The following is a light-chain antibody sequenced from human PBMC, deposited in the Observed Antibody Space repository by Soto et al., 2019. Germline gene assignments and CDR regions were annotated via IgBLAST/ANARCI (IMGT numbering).Light chain of an antibody. J-gene: IGKJ1*01. Sequence: DIQMTQSPSSLSAVVGGKVTITCQASQDISHFLNWYQHKPGKAPNLLIFDAANLQPGVPPRFSGSGPGANFTLTISSLQPEDVATYFCQQYENLPWTFGQGTKVEI. CDR3: QQYENLPWT. CDR1: QDISHF. V-gene: IGKV1-33*01. CDR2: DAA.